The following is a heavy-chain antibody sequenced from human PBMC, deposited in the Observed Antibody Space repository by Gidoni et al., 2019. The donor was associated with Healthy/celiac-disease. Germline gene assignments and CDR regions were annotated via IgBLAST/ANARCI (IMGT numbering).Heavy chain of an antibody. V-gene: IGHV3-23*01. CDR2: ISGSGGST. CDR3: AKLPGRVVTLGWVDY. J-gene: IGHJ4*02. Sequence: EVQLLESGGGLVQPGGSLSLSWAASGFTFSRYAMSWVRQAPGKGLEWVSAISGSGGSTYYADSVKGRFTISRDNSKNTLYLQMNSLRAEDTAVYYCAKLPGRVVTLGWVDYWGQGTLVTVSS. D-gene: IGHD2-21*02. CDR1: GFTFSRYA.